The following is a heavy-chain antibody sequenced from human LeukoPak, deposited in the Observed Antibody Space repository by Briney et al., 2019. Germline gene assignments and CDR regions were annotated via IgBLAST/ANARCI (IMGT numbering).Heavy chain of an antibody. CDR3: AKAYGSGSRPFPFDY. V-gene: IGHV3-23*01. Sequence: QPGGSLRLSCAASGFTFSSYAMSWVRQAPGKGLEWVSAISGSGGSTHYADSVKGRFTISRDNSKNTLYLQMNSLRAEDTAVYYCAKAYGSGSRPFPFDYWSQGTLVTVSS. CDR2: ISGSGGST. J-gene: IGHJ4*02. D-gene: IGHD3-10*01. CDR1: GFTFSSYA.